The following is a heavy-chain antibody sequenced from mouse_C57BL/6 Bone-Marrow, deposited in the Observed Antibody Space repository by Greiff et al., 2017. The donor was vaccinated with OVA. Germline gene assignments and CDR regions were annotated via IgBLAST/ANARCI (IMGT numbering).Heavy chain of an antibody. D-gene: IGHD3-2*02. J-gene: IGHJ3*01. CDR3: ARSPDSSGDPPWFAY. CDR2: VYPYNGGT. Sequence: EVKLQQSGPVLVKPGPSVKISCKASGFTFTDYYMHWVKQSHGKSLEWIGLVYPYNGGTSYNQKFKGKATLTVDTSSSTAYMELNSLTSEDSAVYYCARSPDSSGDPPWFAYWGQGTLVTVSA. V-gene: IGHV1-36*01. CDR1: GFTFTDYY.